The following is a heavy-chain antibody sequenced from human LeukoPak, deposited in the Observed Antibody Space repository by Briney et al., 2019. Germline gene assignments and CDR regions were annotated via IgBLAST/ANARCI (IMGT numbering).Heavy chain of an antibody. V-gene: IGHV1-69*05. Sequence: ASVKVSCKASGSTFSSYAISWVRQAPGQGLEWMGGIIPIFGTANYAQKFQGRVTITTDESTSTAYMELSSLRSEDTAVYYCARDSGYSYGYVNWFDPWGQGTLVTVSS. CDR1: GSTFSSYA. CDR2: IIPIFGTA. D-gene: IGHD5-18*01. CDR3: ARDSGYSYGYVNWFDP. J-gene: IGHJ5*02.